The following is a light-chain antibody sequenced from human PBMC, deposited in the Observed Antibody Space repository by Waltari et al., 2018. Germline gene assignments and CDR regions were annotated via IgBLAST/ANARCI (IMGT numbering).Light chain of an antibody. J-gene: IGKJ2*01. CDR3: QQYNSWYT. CDR1: QSVSSN. Sequence: EIVMTQSPATLSVSPGERATLSCRASQSVSSNLAWYQQKPGQAPRILIYGASTRATGFPARFSGSGSGTEFTLTISSIQSEDVAVYYCQQYNSWYTFGQGTKLEIK. CDR2: GAS. V-gene: IGKV3-15*01.